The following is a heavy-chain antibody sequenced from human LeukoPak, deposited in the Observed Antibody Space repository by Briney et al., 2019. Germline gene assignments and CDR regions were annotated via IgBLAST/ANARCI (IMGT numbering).Heavy chain of an antibody. CDR2: IKQDGSEK. Sequence: GGSLRLSCAASGFTFTNYWMSWVRQAPGKGLEWVADIKQDGSEKYYVDSVKGRFTISRDNAKNSLSLQMDSLRAEDTAVYFRARKGSRRPSPEGVWGQGTLVTVSS. V-gene: IGHV3-7*03. CDR3: ARKGSRRPSPEGV. CDR1: GFTFTNYW. J-gene: IGHJ4*02. D-gene: IGHD1-14*01.